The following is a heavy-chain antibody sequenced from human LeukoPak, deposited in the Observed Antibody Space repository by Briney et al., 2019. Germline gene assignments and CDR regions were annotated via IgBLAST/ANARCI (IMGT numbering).Heavy chain of an antibody. J-gene: IGHJ4*02. CDR2: INHSGST. CDR3: ARGIAVAGTGENYFDY. V-gene: IGHV4-34*01. CDR1: GGSISSYY. Sequence: TPSETLSLTCTVSGGSISSYYWSWIRQPPGKGLEWIGEINHSGSTNYNPSLKSRVTISVDTSKNQFSLKLSSVTAADTAVYYCARGIAVAGTGENYFDYWGQGTLVTVSS. D-gene: IGHD6-19*01.